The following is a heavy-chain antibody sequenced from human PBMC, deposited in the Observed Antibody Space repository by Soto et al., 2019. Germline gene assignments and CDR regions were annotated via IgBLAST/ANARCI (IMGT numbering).Heavy chain of an antibody. CDR1: CGSIISYY. J-gene: IGHJ5*02. D-gene: IGHD6-19*01. CDR3: ARAAIAVDPDRFDP. Sequence: PSETLSLTCTVSCGSIISYYWSWIRQPAGKGLEWIGRIYTSGSTNYNPSLKSRVTMSVDTSKNQFSLKLSSVTAADTAVYYCARAAIAVDPDRFDPWGQGTLVTVSS. V-gene: IGHV4-4*07. CDR2: IYTSGST.